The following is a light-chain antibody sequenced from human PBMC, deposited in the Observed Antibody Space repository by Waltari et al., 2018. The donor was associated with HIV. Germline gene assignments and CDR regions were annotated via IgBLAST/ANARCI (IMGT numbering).Light chain of an antibody. Sequence: NFMLTQPHSVSESTGKTVTISCTRTGGSITSNYVQWYQRRPGGSPTTVIYEDDQRPSGVPGRFSGSIDSSSNSASLTISGLKPEDEADYYCQSSDRNNQVFGGGTKLTVL. J-gene: IGLJ3*02. CDR3: QSSDRNNQV. V-gene: IGLV6-57*01. CDR1: GGSITSNY. CDR2: EDD.